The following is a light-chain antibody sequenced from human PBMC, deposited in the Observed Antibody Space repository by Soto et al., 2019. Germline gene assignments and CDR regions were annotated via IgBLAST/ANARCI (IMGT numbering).Light chain of an antibody. J-gene: IGKJ1*01. CDR1: QSVSSY. CDR2: DAS. V-gene: IGKV3-11*01. Sequence: EIVLTRSPATLSLYPGERATLSCRASQSVSSYFACYQQKPGQAPRLLIYDASRRATGIPARLSGSGSGTDFTLTISTLEPEDFAVYYCQQRSDWPLTFGQGTKVEIK. CDR3: QQRSDWPLT.